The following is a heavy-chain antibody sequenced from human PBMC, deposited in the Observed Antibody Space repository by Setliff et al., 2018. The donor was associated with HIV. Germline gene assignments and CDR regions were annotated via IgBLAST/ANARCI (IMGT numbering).Heavy chain of an antibody. CDR2: ISYTGGT. Sequence: PSETLSLTCTVSGDSIRNDYWTWIRQSPAKGLEWIAYISYTGGTNYNPSLKSRVTLSLDASKNQISLKLRSVIAADTAMYYCARGHGWLRNWGQGTLVTVS. CDR1: GDSIRNDY. J-gene: IGHJ4*02. CDR3: ARGHGWLRN. D-gene: IGHD5-12*01. V-gene: IGHV4-59*01.